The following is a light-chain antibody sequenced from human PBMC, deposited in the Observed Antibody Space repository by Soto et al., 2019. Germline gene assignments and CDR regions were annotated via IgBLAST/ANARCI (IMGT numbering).Light chain of an antibody. CDR2: GAY. CDR3: QKYDSAPLT. J-gene: IGKJ4*01. Sequence: DIQMTQSPSSLSASVGDRVSITCRASQVIGNYLAWYQQKPGKVPKLLIYGAYTLQSGVPSRFSGSGSGTDFTLTISSLQPEDVATYYCQKYDSAPLTFGGGTKVDIK. V-gene: IGKV1-27*01. CDR1: QVIGNY.